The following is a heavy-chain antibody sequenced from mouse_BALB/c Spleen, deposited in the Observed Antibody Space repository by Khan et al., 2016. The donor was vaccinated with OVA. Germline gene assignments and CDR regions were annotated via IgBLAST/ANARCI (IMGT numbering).Heavy chain of an antibody. J-gene: IGHJ4*01. Sequence: VQGVESGPGLVAPSQNLSITCTVSGFSLTDYGVSWIRQPPGMGLEWLGVIWGGGTTYYNSALKSRLSISKDNSKSQVFLKMNSLQTDDTAMYYCAKGLWSHYFALDYWGQGASVTVSS. V-gene: IGHV2-6-5*01. D-gene: IGHD1-1*02. CDR1: GFSLTDYG. CDR2: IWGGGTT. CDR3: AKGLWSHYFALDY.